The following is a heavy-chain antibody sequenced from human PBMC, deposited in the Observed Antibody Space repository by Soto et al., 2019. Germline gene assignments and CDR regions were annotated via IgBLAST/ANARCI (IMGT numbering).Heavy chain of an antibody. CDR3: ARASRVAATDYYYYYMDV. V-gene: IGHV6-1*01. CDR2: TYYRSKWYN. Sequence: SQTLSLTCAISGDSVSSNSAAWNWIRQSPSRGLEWLGRTYYRSKWYNDYAVSVKSRITINPDTSKNQFSLQLNSVTPEDTAVYYCARASRVAATDYYYYYMDVWGKGTTVTVSS. D-gene: IGHD2-15*01. J-gene: IGHJ6*03. CDR1: GDSVSSNSAA.